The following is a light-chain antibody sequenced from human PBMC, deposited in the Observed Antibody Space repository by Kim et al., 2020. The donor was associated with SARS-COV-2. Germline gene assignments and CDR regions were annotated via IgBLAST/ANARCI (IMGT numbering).Light chain of an antibody. CDR1: SSDVGAYKY. CDR3: CSYAGSHTYV. CDR2: DDT. V-gene: IGLV2-11*01. Sequence: GQSVTISCTGASSDVGAYKYVSWYQHHADRAPRLMIYDDTERPSGVPDRFSGSKSGSTASLTISGLRTEDEADYFCCSYAGSHTYVFGTGTAVTVL. J-gene: IGLJ1*01.